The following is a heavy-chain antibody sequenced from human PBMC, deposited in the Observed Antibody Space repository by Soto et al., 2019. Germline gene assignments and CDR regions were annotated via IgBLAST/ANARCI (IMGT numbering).Heavy chain of an antibody. Sequence: XGPTLVNPTETLTLTCTVCFFSLINARMGVSWIRQPPGKALEWLAHIFSNGEKSYSTSLKSRLTISKDTSKSQVVLTMTNMDPVDTATYYCARIPPYHHDSSGYRYGMDVWGQGTTVTVS. D-gene: IGHD3-22*01. V-gene: IGHV2-26*01. J-gene: IGHJ6*02. CDR1: FFSLINARMG. CDR3: ARIPPYHHDSSGYRYGMDV. CDR2: IFSNGEK.